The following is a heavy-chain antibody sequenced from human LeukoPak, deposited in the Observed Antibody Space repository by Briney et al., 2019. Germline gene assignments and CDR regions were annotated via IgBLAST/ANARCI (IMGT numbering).Heavy chain of an antibody. CDR2: ISGSGGST. D-gene: IGHD3/OR15-3a*01. CDR1: GITLSNYG. V-gene: IGHV3-23*01. CDR3: AKRGVVIRVILVGFHKEAYYFES. J-gene: IGHJ4*02. Sequence: GGSLRLSYAVSGITLSNYGMSWVRQAPGKGLEWVAGISGSGGSTKYADSVKGRFTIYRDNPKNTLYLQMNSLRAEDTAVYFCAKRGVVIRVILVGFHKEAYYFESWGQGALVTFSS.